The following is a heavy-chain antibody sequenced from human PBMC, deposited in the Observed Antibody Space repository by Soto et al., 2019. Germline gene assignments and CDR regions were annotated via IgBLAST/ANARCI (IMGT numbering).Heavy chain of an antibody. D-gene: IGHD2-2*01. Sequence: EVQLVASGGGLVQPGGSLRLSCAASGFTFNNYGMYWVRQAPGKGLEGVSYISSSSSNIYYADSVKGRFTISRDNARNSLYLQMDSLRAEDTAIYYCTRDPRRCSYTSCYDGYYYYYMDVWGKGTTVTVSS. CDR1: GFTFNNYG. CDR3: TRDPRRCSYTSCYDGYYYYYMDV. CDR2: ISSSSSNI. J-gene: IGHJ6*03. V-gene: IGHV3-48*01.